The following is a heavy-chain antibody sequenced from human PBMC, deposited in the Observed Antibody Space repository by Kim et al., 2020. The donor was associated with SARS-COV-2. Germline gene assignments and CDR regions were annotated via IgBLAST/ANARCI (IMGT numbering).Heavy chain of an antibody. CDR2: ISGSGGST. V-gene: IGHV3-23*01. J-gene: IGHJ4*02. CDR3: AKDTDGYSSSWPGLYYFDY. D-gene: IGHD6-13*01. Sequence: GGSLRLSCAASGFTFSSYAMSWVRQAPGKGLEWVSAISGSGGSTYYADSVKGRFTISRDNSKNTLYLQMNSLRAEDTAVYYCAKDTDGYSSSWPGLYYFDYWGQGTLVTVSS. CDR1: GFTFSSYA.